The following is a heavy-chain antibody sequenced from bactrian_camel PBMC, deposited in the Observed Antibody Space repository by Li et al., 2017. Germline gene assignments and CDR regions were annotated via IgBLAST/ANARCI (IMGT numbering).Heavy chain of an antibody. CDR2: IDMDGRT. CDR1: GNPIRSHY. V-gene: IGHV3S9*01. Sequence: VQLVESGGDSVQSGGSLRLSCLASGNPIRSHYVGWFRQVPGKEREGVASIDMDGRTTYLDSLKGRFTISKDNANNTVNLMMNSLKPEDTAMYYCASNRGVCWEPFLTTAFAYWGQGTQVTVS. J-gene: IGHJ4*01. D-gene: IGHD1*01. CDR3: ASNRGVCWEPFLTTAFAY.